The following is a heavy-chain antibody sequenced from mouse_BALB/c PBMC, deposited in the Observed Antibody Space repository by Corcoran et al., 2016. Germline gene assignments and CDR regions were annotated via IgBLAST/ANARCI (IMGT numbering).Heavy chain of an antibody. CDR1: GYTFTSYW. D-gene: IGHD1-2*01. CDR3: AKSLYGYHAMDY. CDR2: INPSTGYT. J-gene: IGHJ4*01. Sequence: QVQLQQSGAELAKPGASVKMSCKASGYTFTSYWMHWVKQRPGQGLEWIGYINPSTGYTEYNQKFKDKATLTADKSSSTAYMQLSSLTSEDSAVYYCAKSLYGYHAMDYWGQGTSVTVSS. V-gene: IGHV1-7*01.